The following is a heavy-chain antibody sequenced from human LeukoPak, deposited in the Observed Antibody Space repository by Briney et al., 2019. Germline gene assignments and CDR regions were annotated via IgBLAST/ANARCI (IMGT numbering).Heavy chain of an antibody. V-gene: IGHV1-2*02. D-gene: IGHD3-16*01. CDR1: GYTFTAYY. Sequence: ASLKVSSKASGYTFTAYYMHSVRHAPGQGLEWMGWINPNSGGTNYAQKFQGRVTMTRDTSISTAYMERSRLRSDDTAVYYCARGPSAYSTRDNWFDPWGQGTLVTVSS. CDR2: INPNSGGT. CDR3: ARGPSAYSTRDNWFDP. J-gene: IGHJ5*02.